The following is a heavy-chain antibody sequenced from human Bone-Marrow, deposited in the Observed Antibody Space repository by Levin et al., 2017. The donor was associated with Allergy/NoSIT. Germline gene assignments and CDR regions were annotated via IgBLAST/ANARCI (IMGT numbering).Heavy chain of an antibody. Sequence: GASVKVSCAVSGITFNDYAMNWVRQAPGKGLEWVSSISDSGGNTYYADSVKGRFTISRDNSKNTLYLQMDSLRAEDTAVYYCAKVAAWGQGTLVTVSS. V-gene: IGHV3-23*01. CDR2: ISDSGGNT. CDR3: AKVAA. D-gene: IGHD6-13*01. CDR1: GITFNDYA. J-gene: IGHJ4*02.